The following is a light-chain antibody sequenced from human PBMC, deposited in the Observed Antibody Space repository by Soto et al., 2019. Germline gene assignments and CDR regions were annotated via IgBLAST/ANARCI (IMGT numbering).Light chain of an antibody. CDR1: QSVSSTF. CDR3: QHYGSSPPLT. CDR2: GAS. J-gene: IGKJ4*01. Sequence: EFVLTQSPGTLSLSPGERATLSCRASQSVSSTFLAWYQQKPGQPHRLLIYGASTRGTGIPDRFSGSGSGTDFTLTISRLEPEDFAVYYCQHYGSSPPLTFGGGTKVEIK. V-gene: IGKV3-20*01.